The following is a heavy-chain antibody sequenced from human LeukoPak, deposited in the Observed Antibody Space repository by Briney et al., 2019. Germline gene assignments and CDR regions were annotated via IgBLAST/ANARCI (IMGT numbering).Heavy chain of an antibody. CDR3: AKDISVGATPYYFDY. D-gene: IGHD1-26*01. CDR2: IIWNSDSI. CDR1: GFTFDDYA. J-gene: IGHJ4*02. Sequence: HAGGSLRFSCAASGFTFDDYAMHWVRQAPGKGLEWVSGIIWNSDSIGYADSVKGRFTISRDNAKTSLYLRMNSLRAEETALYYCAKDISVGATPYYFDYWGQGTLVTVSS. V-gene: IGHV3-9*01.